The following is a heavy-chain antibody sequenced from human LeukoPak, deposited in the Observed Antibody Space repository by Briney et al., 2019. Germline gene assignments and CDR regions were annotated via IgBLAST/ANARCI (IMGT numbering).Heavy chain of an antibody. Sequence: GESLKISCKGSGYTFTTYWIGWVRQMPGKGLEWMGIIYPGDSDTRYSPSFQGQVTISADKSISTAYLQWSSLQASDTAMYYCARAGGDAGGQYSSSWYPFDAFDIWGQGTMVTVSS. J-gene: IGHJ3*02. CDR1: GYTFTTYW. D-gene: IGHD6-13*01. V-gene: IGHV5-51*01. CDR2: IYPGDSDT. CDR3: ARAGGDAGGQYSSSWYPFDAFDI.